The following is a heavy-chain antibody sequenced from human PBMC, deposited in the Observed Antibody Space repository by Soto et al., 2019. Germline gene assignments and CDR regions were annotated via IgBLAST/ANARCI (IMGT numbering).Heavy chain of an antibody. J-gene: IGHJ6*02. D-gene: IGHD6-19*01. CDR1: GGSISSSNW. CDR3: ARDPRHSSGWLDYYYYGMDV. V-gene: IGHV4-4*02. CDR2: IYHSGST. Sequence: QVQLQESGPGLVKPSGTLSLTCAVSGGSISSSNWWSWVRQPPGKGLEWIGEIYHSGSTNYNPSLKSRVTISVDKSKNQFSLKLSSVTAADTAVYYCARDPRHSSGWLDYYYYGMDVWGQGTTVTVSS.